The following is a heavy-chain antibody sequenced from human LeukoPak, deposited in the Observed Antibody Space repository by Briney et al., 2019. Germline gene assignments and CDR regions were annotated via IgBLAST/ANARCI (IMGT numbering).Heavy chain of an antibody. D-gene: IGHD3-22*01. CDR1: GGSISSYY. J-gene: IGHJ6*02. CDR2: IYYSGST. V-gene: IGHV4-59*01. CDR3: ARVSGYYDSSGYYNYYGMDV. Sequence: SETLSLTCTVSGGSISSYYWSWIRQPPGKGLEWIGYIYYSGSTNYNPSLKSRVTTSVDTSKNQLSLKLSSVTAADTAVYYCARVSGYYDSSGYYNYYGMDVWGQGTTVTVSS.